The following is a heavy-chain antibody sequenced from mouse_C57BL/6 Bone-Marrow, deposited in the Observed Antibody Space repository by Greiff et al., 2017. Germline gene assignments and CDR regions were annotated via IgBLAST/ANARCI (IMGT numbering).Heavy chain of an antibody. CDR3: ARPHYYGSSYGFAY. J-gene: IGHJ3*01. Sequence: VQLQQPGAELVKPGASVKLSCKASGYTFTSYWMHWVKQRPGQGLEWIGMIHPNSGSTNNNEKFKSKATLPVDKSSSPAYMQLSSLTSEDSAVYYCARPHYYGSSYGFAYWGQVTLVTVSA. CDR2: IHPNSGST. V-gene: IGHV1-64*01. D-gene: IGHD1-1*01. CDR1: GYTFTSYW.